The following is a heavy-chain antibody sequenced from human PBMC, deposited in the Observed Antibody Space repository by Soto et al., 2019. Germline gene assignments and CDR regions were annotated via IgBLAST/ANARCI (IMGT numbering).Heavy chain of an antibody. D-gene: IGHD5-12*01. CDR1: GDSIRSYY. CDR3: ARAYGGFDNGLDV. V-gene: IGHV4-59*01. J-gene: IGHJ6*02. Sequence: SETRSRTCTVSGDSIRSYYWTWMRQPPGKGLELIGYIYYSGSARYNPSLKSRVTISVDMSKNQFSLKLSSVIAADTAVYYCARAYGGFDNGLDVWGQGTAVTVSS. CDR2: IYYSGSA.